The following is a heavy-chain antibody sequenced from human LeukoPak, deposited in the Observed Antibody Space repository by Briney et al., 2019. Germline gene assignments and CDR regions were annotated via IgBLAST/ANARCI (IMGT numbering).Heavy chain of an antibody. CDR3: ARDSSGWYGH. J-gene: IGHJ4*02. Sequence: SETLSLTCTVSGVSISSSSFYWGWIRQPPGKGLEWIGSIYYSGSTYYNPSLKSRVTISIDTSKNQFSLKLSSVTAADTAVYYCARDSSGWYGHWGQGTLVTVSS. V-gene: IGHV4-39*07. D-gene: IGHD6-19*01. CDR1: GVSISSSSFY. CDR2: IYYSGST.